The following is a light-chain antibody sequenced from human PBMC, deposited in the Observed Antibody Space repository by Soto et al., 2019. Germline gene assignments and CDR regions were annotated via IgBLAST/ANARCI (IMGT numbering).Light chain of an antibody. CDR3: QEFGTSPPWT. CDR1: QSVSSNY. J-gene: IGKJ1*01. CDR2: GAS. Sequence: VLTQSPGTLSLSPGESATLSCRASQSVSSNYLAWYQKKPGQAPRLVIYGASSRATGIPDRFSGSGSGTDFTLTISRLEPEAFAVYYCQEFGTSPPWTFGQGTEVELK. V-gene: IGKV3-20*01.